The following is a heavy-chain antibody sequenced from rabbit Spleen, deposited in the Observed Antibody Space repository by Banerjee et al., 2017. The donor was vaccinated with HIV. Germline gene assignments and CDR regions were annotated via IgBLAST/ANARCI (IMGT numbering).Heavy chain of an antibody. J-gene: IGHJ6*01. CDR1: GFSFSYSYW. CDR3: ARDTGTSFSTYGMDL. V-gene: IGHV1S45*01. CDR2: IATGSSGFT. D-gene: IGHD8-1*01. Sequence: QEQLEESGGDLVKPEGSLTLTCTASGFSFSYSYWICWVRQAPGKGLEWIGCIATGSSGFTYYASWAKGRFTCSKASSTTVTLQMTSLTAADTATYFCARDTGTSFSTYGMDLWGQGTLVTVS.